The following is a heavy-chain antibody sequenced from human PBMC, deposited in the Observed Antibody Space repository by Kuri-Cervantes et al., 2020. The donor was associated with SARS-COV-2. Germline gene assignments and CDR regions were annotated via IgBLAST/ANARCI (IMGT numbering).Heavy chain of an antibody. CDR3: APRDY. Sequence: GESLKISCTASGFTFSSYWMSWVRQAPGKGLEWVANIKQDGSEKYYVDSVKGRFTISRDNSKKTLYLQMNSLRVEDTALYYCAPRDYWGQGILVTVSS. CDR2: IKQDGSEK. V-gene: IGHV3-7*03. CDR1: GFTFSSYW. J-gene: IGHJ4*02.